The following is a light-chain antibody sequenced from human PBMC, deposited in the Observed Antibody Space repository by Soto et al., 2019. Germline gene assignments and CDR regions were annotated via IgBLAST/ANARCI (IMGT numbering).Light chain of an antibody. CDR3: QHYASYPLS. CDR2: KAS. Sequence: DIPMTQSPSTLSASVGDRVTITCRASQSISSWLAWYQQKPGKAPKFLISKASNLESGVPSRFSGSGSGTEFTLTISSLQPDDFATYYCQHYASYPLSFGGGTKVEIK. CDR1: QSISSW. J-gene: IGKJ4*01. V-gene: IGKV1-5*03.